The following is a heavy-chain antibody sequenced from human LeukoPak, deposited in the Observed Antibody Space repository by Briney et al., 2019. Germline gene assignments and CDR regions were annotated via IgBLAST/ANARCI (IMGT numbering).Heavy chain of an antibody. D-gene: IGHD6-13*01. CDR2: ISSSSSYI. CDR1: GFTFSSYS. V-gene: IGHV3-21*01. Sequence: GGSLRLSCAASGFTFSSYSMNWVRQAPGKGLEWVSSISSSSSYIYYADSVKGRFTISRDNAKNSLYLQMNSLRAEDTAVYYCARDGGYSSSWYPDAFDIWGQGTMVTVSS. J-gene: IGHJ3*02. CDR3: ARDGGYSSSWYPDAFDI.